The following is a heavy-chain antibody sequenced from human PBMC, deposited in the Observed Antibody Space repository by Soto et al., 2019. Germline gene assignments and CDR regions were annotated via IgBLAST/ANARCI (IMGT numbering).Heavy chain of an antibody. CDR3: AAGEASSRNLAPYYLDF. J-gene: IGHJ4*02. CDR1: GGSMRNYF. V-gene: IGHV4-59*01. Sequence: PSETLSLTCTVSGGSMRNYFWTWIRQPPGKGLEWIGYIHYSGTTSFFTSYNPSLRSRGTISEYTSKNQFSLKLLSVTTAETAVYFCAAGEASSRNLAPYYLDFWGQGTLVTVSS. CDR2: IHYSGTT. D-gene: IGHD6-13*01.